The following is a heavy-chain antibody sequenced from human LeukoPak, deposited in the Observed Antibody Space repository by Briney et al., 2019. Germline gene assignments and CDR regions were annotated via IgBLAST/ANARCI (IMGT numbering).Heavy chain of an antibody. V-gene: IGHV3-23*01. CDR3: ARIPYDFWSGYDY. J-gene: IGHJ4*02. D-gene: IGHD3-3*01. CDR2: ISGSGGST. Sequence: PGGSLRLSCAASGFTFSSYAMSWVRQAPGKGLEWVSAISGSGGSTYYADSVKGRFTISRDNSKNTLYLQMNSLRAEDTAVYYCARIPYDFWSGYDYWGQGTLVTVSS. CDR1: GFTFSSYA.